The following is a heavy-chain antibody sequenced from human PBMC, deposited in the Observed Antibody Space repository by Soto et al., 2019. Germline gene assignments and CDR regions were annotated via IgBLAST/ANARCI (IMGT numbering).Heavy chain of an antibody. CDR2: IFSNDEK. CDR1: GFSLSNGKVG. V-gene: IGHV2-26*01. CDR3: ARILFGRSVAGGYVYIHA. D-gene: IGHD6-19*01. J-gene: IGHJ6*03. Sequence: HVTLKESGPVLVKPTETLTLTCTVSGFSLSNGKVGVSWIRQPPGKHLEWLTHIFSNDEKSYRTSLKSRLTTSEDTTKRQVVLTMTNVDPVDTATYYCARILFGRSVAGGYVYIHAWGKGTTVTVSS.